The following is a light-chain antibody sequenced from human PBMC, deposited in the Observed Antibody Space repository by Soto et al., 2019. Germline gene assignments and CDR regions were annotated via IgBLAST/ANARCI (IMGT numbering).Light chain of an antibody. Sequence: DIQMTQYQSSLSASEGDRVTITCRASQDIGSHLAWYQQKPEKAPKSLIYFASTLQSGVPSRFSASGSGTDFTLTISCLQPEDFAPYYCQQSRSFPITYAQGTRLEI. CDR2: FAS. V-gene: IGKV1D-16*01. CDR3: QQSRSFPIT. CDR1: QDIGSH. J-gene: IGKJ5*01.